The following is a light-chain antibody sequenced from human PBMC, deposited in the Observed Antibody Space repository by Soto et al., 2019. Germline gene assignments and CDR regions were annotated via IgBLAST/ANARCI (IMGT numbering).Light chain of an antibody. J-gene: IGLJ3*02. V-gene: IGLV2-14*01. CDR2: EVT. CDR1: SNDIGSYNY. CDR3: SSYKFSTTLRV. Sequence: QSALTQPASVSGSPGQSITLSCTGTSNDIGSYNYVSWFQQHPGKAPKLIIYEVTHRPSGISTRFSGSKSGNTASLTISGLQAEDEADYYCSSYKFSTTLRVFGGGTKRTVL.